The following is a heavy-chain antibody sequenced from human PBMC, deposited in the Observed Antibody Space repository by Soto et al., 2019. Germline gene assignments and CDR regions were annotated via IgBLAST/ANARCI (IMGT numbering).Heavy chain of an antibody. Sequence: GSLRLSCTGSGFDFGDYYMSWIRQAPGKGLEWVSYIDSGDGTTYYTDSVKGRFTISRDNAKKTVYLQMSSLRVEDTALYYCVRPYYSSSWFPFARWAQGTLATVS. CDR2: IDSGDGTT. J-gene: IGHJ1*01. D-gene: IGHD6-13*01. CDR3: VRPYYSSSWFPFAR. V-gene: IGHV3-11*01. CDR1: GFDFGDYY.